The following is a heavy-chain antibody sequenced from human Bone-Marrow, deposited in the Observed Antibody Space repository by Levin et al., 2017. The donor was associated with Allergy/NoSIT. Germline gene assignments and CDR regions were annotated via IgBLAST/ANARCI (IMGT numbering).Heavy chain of an antibody. CDR2: ISWNSGRI. CDR3: AKDLGGYISSAWYYYYGMDV. J-gene: IGHJ6*02. D-gene: IGHD6-6*01. CDR1: GFNFEDYG. Sequence: GGSLRLSCEASGFNFEDYGMHWVRQAPGRGLEWVSGISWNSGRIGYADSVKGRFIISRDNAKNSLHLQMNSLRAEDTAVYYCAKDLGGYISSAWYYYYGMDVWGQGTTVTVAS. V-gene: IGHV3-9*01.